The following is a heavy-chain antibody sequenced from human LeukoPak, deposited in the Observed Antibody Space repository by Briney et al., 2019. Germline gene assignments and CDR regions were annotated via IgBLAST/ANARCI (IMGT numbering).Heavy chain of an antibody. CDR3: ARDVPIFRAAGTVDY. V-gene: IGHV1-18*01. CDR2: ISAYNGNT. CDR1: GYTFTSYG. D-gene: IGHD6-13*01. J-gene: IGHJ4*02. Sequence: ASVKVSCKASGYTFTSYGISWVRQAPGQGLEWMGWISAYNGNTNYAQKLQGRVTMTTDTSTSTAYMELRSLRSDDTAVYYCARDVPIFRAAGTVDYWGQGTLVTVSS.